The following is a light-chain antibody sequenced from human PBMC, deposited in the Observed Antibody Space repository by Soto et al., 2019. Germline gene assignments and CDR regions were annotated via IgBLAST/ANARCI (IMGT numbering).Light chain of an antibody. CDR1: SSDVGSNNF. V-gene: IGLV2-14*01. Sequence: QSALTQPASVSGSPGQSITISCTGTSSDVGSNNFVSWFQQHPGKAPKLMIYEVTNRPSGVSYRFSGSKSGNTASLTISGLQAEDEADYYCSLFTTANTWVFGGGTKLTVL. CDR2: EVT. J-gene: IGLJ3*02. CDR3: SLFTTANTWV.